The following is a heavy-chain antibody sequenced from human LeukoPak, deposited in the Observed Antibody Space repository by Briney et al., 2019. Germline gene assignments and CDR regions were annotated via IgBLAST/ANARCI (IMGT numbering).Heavy chain of an antibody. CDR1: GSAVSDKY. CDR3: ATEKGYTSSWYIDY. Sequence: PGGSLRLSCAASGSAVSDKYMSWVRQAPGKGLEWVSVIYSSTYYADSVKGRFTISRDNSKNTLYLQMNSLRVEDTAVYFCATEKGYTSSWYIDYWGQGTLVTVSS. D-gene: IGHD6-13*01. V-gene: IGHV3-53*01. J-gene: IGHJ4*02. CDR2: IYSST.